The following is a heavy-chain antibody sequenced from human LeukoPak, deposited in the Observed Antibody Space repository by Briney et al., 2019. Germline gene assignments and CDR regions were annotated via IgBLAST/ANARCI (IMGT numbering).Heavy chain of an antibody. J-gene: IGHJ4*02. CDR2: IRGSSSYI. CDR3: ARAVGGFGEQIIDY. V-gene: IGHV3-21*01. Sequence: GGSLRLSCAASGFTFSSYSMNWVRQAPGKGLEWVSSIRGSSSYIYYADSVKGRFTISRDNAKNSLYLQMNSLRAEDTAVYYCARAVGGFGEQIIDYWGQGTLVTVSS. D-gene: IGHD3-10*01. CDR1: GFTFSSYS.